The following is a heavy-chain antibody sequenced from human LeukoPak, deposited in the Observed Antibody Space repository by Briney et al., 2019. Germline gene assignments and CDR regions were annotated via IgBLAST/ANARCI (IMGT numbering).Heavy chain of an antibody. V-gene: IGHV1-18*01. CDR1: GYTFTSYG. CDR3: ARRITMVRGVISDY. CDR2: ISAYNGNT. D-gene: IGHD3-10*01. J-gene: IGHJ4*02. Sequence: ASVKVSCKASGYTFTSYGISWVRQAPGQGLEWMGWISAYNGNTNYAQKFQGRVTITRNTSISTAYMELSSLRSEDTAVYYCARRITMVRGVISDYWGQGTLVTVSS.